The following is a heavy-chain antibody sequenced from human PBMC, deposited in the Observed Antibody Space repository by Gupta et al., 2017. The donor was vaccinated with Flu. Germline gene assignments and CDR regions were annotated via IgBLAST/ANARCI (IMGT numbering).Heavy chain of an antibody. V-gene: IGHV3-15*01. J-gene: IGHJ4*02. CDR3: GTGMDRSDHDGF. Sequence: STAWMNWVRQAPGKGLEWVGRIKSKRDGERTDYTAPVQGRFTISRDDSDNKLYLQMNSVTTEDTAVYYCGTGMDRSDHDGFWGQGTLVTVSS. CDR2: IKSKRDGERT. D-gene: IGHD2-2*03. CDR1: STAW.